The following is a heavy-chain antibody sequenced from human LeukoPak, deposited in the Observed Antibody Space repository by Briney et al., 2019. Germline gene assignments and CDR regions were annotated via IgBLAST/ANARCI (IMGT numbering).Heavy chain of an antibody. CDR1: GGTFSSYA. D-gene: IGHD3-9*01. CDR3: ASHGGDSDNPFDY. J-gene: IGHJ4*02. Sequence: SVKVSCKASGGTFSSYAISWVRQAPGQGLEWMGGIIPIFSTANYAQKFQGRVTITADESTSTAYMELSSLRSEDTAVYYCASHGGDSDNPFDYWGQGTLVTVSS. CDR2: IIPIFSTA. V-gene: IGHV1-69*13.